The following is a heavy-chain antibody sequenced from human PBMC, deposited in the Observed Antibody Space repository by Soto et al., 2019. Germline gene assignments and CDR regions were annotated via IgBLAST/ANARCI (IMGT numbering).Heavy chain of an antibody. CDR1: GFTFSTYA. D-gene: IGHD3-10*01. V-gene: IGHV3-23*01. J-gene: IGHJ1*01. Sequence: PGGSLRLSWAASGFTFSTYAMNWVRQAPGKGLEWVSLISGSGLSTYYADSVKGRFTISRDNSKNTLYLQMNGLRAEDTAVYYCAKDQGFGNLGAEYFHHWGQGSLVTVSS. CDR2: ISGSGLST. CDR3: AKDQGFGNLGAEYFHH.